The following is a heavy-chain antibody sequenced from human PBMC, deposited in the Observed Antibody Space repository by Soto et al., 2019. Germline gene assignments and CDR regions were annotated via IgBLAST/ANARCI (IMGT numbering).Heavy chain of an antibody. CDR2: ISSSSSYI. CDR1: GFTFSSYS. CDR3: ARVHDPGAFDI. V-gene: IGHV3-21*06. D-gene: IGHD3-3*01. J-gene: IGHJ3*02. Sequence: EVQLVESGGGLVKPGGSLRLSCAASGFTFSSYSMNWVRQAPGKGLEWVSSISSSSSYIYYADSVKGRFTISRDNAKNSRLLKMNSLGAEDPAVYYCARVHDPGAFDIWGQGTMVTVSS.